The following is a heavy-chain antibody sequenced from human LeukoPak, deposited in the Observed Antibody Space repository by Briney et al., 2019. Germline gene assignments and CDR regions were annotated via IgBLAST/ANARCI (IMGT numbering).Heavy chain of an antibody. CDR2: ISYDGSNK. J-gene: IGHJ4*02. D-gene: IGHD2-2*01. V-gene: IGHV3-30*03. CDR1: GFTFSSYG. Sequence: GGSLRLSCAASGFTFSSYGMHWVRQAPGKGLEWVAVISYDGSNKYYADSVKGRFTISRDNAKNSLYLQMNSLRAEDTAVYYCARAQDALGYCSSTSCSFPGYWGQGTLVTVSS. CDR3: ARAQDALGYCSSTSCSFPGY.